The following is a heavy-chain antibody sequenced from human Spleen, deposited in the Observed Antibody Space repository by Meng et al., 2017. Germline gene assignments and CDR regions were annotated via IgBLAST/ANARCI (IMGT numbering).Heavy chain of an antibody. V-gene: IGHV4-38-2*02. CDR1: GYSISSGYY. CDR2: IYHSGST. CDR3: ARGWGFSYSSGWYLKGDAFDI. Sequence: SETLSLTCTVSGYSISSGYYWGWIRQPPGKGLEWIGSIYHSGSTYYNPSLKSRVTISVDTSKNQFSLKLSSVTAADTAVYYCARGWGFSYSSGWYLKGDAFDIWGQGTMVTVSS. J-gene: IGHJ3*02. D-gene: IGHD6-19*01.